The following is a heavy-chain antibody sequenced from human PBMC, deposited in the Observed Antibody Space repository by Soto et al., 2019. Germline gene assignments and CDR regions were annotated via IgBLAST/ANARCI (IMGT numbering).Heavy chain of an antibody. J-gene: IGHJ4*02. D-gene: IGHD3-16*01. CDR1: GFSLSTSGVG. CDR2: IYWNDET. V-gene: IGHV2-5*01. Sequence: QITLKETGPTLVKPTQTLTLTCNFSGFSLSTSGVGVGWLRQPPGKAPEWLAVIYWNDETRYGPALQTRLIITKGAARDQVVLQVTNVGPADTATYFCAHEGRSYVYDYWGQGTLVSVSS. CDR3: AHEGRSYVYDY.